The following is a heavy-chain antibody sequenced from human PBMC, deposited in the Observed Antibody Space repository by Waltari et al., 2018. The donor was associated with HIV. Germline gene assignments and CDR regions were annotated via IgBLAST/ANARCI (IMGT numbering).Heavy chain of an antibody. CDR3: ARDKPDCSGGSCYGDAFDI. CDR2: IYTSWST. V-gene: IGHV4-4*07. D-gene: IGHD2-15*01. J-gene: IGHJ3*02. Sequence: QVQLQKSVPGLVKPSDTLSLTCTVSGGSIRSYYWSWIRKPAGKGLEWIGRIYTSWSTKYNHSLKSRVTMSVDTSKNQFALKLSSVTAADTAVDYCARDKPDCSGGSCYGDAFDIWGQGTMVTVSS. CDR1: GGSIRSYY.